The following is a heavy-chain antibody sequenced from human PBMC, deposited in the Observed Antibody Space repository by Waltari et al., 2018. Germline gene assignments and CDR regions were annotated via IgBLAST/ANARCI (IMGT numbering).Heavy chain of an antibody. CDR3: ARAPGYCSSTSCYGGYYFDY. CDR1: GYSISSGYY. CDR2: IYHSGST. V-gene: IGHV4-38-2*01. Sequence: QVQLQESGPGLVKPSETLSLTCAVSGYSISSGYYWGWIRQPPGTGLEWIGSIYHSGSTYYNPSLKSRVTIPVDTSKNQFSLKLSSVTAADTAVYYCARAPGYCSSTSCYGGYYFDYWGQGTLVTVSS. J-gene: IGHJ4*02. D-gene: IGHD2-2*01.